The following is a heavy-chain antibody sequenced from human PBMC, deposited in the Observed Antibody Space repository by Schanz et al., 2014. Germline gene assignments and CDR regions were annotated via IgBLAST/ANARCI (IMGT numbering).Heavy chain of an antibody. CDR2: ISGSGGST. CDR1: GFTFSSYG. D-gene: IGHD2-21*02. V-gene: IGHV3-23*04. J-gene: IGHJ6*03. CDR3: ARPSDSSWYMDV. Sequence: VQLVESGGCVVQPGRSRRLSREASGFTFSSYGMHWVRQAPGKGLEWVSAISGSGGSTYYADSVKGRFIISRDNAKNSLYLQMNSLRAEDTALYYCARPSDSSWYMDVWGKGTTXTVSS.